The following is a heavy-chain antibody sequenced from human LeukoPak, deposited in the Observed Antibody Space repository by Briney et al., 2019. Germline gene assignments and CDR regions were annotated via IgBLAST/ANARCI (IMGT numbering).Heavy chain of an antibody. D-gene: IGHD6-6*01. V-gene: IGHV1-8*01. Sequence: ASVKLSCKASGYTFTSYDINWVRQATGQGLEWMGWMNPNSGNTGYAQKFQGRVTMTRNTSISTAYMELSSLRSEDTAVYYCARATSIAARPGGYWGQGTLVTVSS. CDR1: GYTFTSYD. CDR3: ARATSIAARPGGY. J-gene: IGHJ4*02. CDR2: MNPNSGNT.